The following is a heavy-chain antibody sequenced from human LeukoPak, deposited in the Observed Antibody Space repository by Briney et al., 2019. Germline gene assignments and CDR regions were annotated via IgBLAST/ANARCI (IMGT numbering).Heavy chain of an antibody. CDR2: INSDGSDT. D-gene: IGHD3-16*01. CDR1: GFTFSTYW. CDR3: AKVRSRYIWGTPQWPFDM. J-gene: IGHJ3*02. V-gene: IGHV3-74*01. Sequence: SGGSPRLSCAASGFTFSTYWMHWVRQPPGKGPVWASRINSDGSDTSYADSVRGRFTISRDNAKNSLYLQMNSLRPEDTALYYCAKVRSRYIWGTPQWPFDMWGQGTMVTV.